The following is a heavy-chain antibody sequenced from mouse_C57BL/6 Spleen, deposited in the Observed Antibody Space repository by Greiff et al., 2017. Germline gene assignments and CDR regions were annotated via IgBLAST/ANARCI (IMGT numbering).Heavy chain of an antibody. CDR3: VRHGYYYGSSYYFYAMDY. Sequence: VHLVESGPGLVAPSQSLSITCTVSGFSLTSYGVHWVRQPPGKGLEWLVVIWSDGSTTSTSALNSRLSISKDNSNSQVFLKMNSLQTDDTAMYYCVRHGYYYGSSYYFYAMDYWGQGTSVTVSS. CDR2: IWSDGST. D-gene: IGHD1-1*01. J-gene: IGHJ4*01. CDR1: GFSLTSYG. V-gene: IGHV2-6-1*01.